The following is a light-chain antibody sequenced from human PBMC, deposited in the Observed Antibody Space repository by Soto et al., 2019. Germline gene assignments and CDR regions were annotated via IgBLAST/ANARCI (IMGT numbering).Light chain of an antibody. CDR2: GVS. V-gene: IGKV3-20*01. CDR1: QSVDSTF. CDR3: QQYMSSVT. Sequence: EIVLTQSPGSLSLSPGERATLSCRASQSVDSTFFAWYQKKPGQAPRLLMYGVSKRATGIPDRFSGSGSGTDVTLTISRLEPEDFAVYSCQQYMSSVTFGQGTRVEIK. J-gene: IGKJ1*01.